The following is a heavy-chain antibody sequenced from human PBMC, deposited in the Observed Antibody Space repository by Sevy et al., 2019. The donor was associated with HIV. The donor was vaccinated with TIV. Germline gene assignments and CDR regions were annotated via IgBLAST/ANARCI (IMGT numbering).Heavy chain of an antibody. V-gene: IGHV3-30*02. CDR2: IQYDGSNK. CDR3: VKEGGGEGGDH. Sequence: GGSLRVSCAASGFSFSSYGMHWVRQAPGKGLEWMSYIQYDGSNKDYGDSVKGRFTISRDNSKNTLYLQMNSLRVEDTAVFYCVKEGGGEGGDHWGQGTLVTVSS. D-gene: IGHD2-21*01. CDR1: GFSFSSYG. J-gene: IGHJ5*02.